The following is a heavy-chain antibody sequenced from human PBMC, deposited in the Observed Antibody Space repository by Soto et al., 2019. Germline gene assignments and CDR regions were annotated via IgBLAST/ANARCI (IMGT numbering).Heavy chain of an antibody. J-gene: IGHJ1*01. V-gene: IGHV3-48*02. D-gene: IGHD2-15*01. CDR3: ARDYCSGGSCYGYFQH. CDR1: GFTFSSYS. Sequence: EVQLVESGGGLVQPGGSLRLSCAASGFTFSSYSMNWVRQAPGKGLEWVSYISSSSSTIYYADSVKGRFTISRDNAKNSLYLQMNSLRDEDTAVYYCARDYCSGGSCYGYFQHWGQGTLVTVSS. CDR2: ISSSSSTI.